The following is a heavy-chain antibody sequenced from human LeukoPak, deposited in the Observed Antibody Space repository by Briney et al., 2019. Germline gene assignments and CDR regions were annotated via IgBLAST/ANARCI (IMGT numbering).Heavy chain of an antibody. CDR2: TNKDGSEK. V-gene: IGHV3-7*03. D-gene: IGHD3-10*01. J-gene: IGHJ4*02. Sequence: GGSLRLSCEASGFIFTDYWMTWARQAPGKGLEWVANTNKDGSEKWYVDSVKGRFTISRDNAKNALYLQMNSLRAEDTAVYYCAKGAFSGTYSPFEDWGQGTLVTVSS. CDR3: AKGAFSGTYSPFED. CDR1: GFIFTDYW.